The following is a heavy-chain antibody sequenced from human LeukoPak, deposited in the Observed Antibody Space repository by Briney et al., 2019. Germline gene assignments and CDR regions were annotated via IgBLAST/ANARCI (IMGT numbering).Heavy chain of an antibody. J-gene: IGHJ4*02. CDR2: FDPEDGET. Sequence: ASVKVSRKVSVYTLTELSMHWVPQAPGKGLEWMGGFDPEDGETIYAQKFQGRVTMTEDTSTDTAYMEMSRQRSEDTAVYYCATDLHYYDSSGFTIPWGQGTLVTVSS. V-gene: IGHV1-24*01. D-gene: IGHD3-22*01. CDR1: VYTLTELS. CDR3: ATDLHYYDSSGFTIP.